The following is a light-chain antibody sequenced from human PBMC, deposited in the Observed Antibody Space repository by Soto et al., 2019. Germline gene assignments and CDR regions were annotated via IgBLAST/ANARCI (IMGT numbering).Light chain of an antibody. Sequence: EIVMTQSPAILSVSPGERATLSCRASQSVSSNVAWYQLKPGQAPRLLMFRTSSRATGFPARFSGSGSGTEFNLTISSLQSEDFGVYYCQQYNNWPRATFGGGTKVDIK. CDR1: QSVSSN. CDR2: RTS. V-gene: IGKV3-15*01. J-gene: IGKJ4*01. CDR3: QQYNNWPRAT.